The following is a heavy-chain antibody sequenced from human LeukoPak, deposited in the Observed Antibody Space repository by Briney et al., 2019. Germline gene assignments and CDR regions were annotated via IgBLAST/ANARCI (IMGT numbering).Heavy chain of an antibody. J-gene: IGHJ4*02. CDR1: GFTFSSYA. Sequence: GRSLRLSCAASGFTFSSYAMHWVRQAPGKGLEWVAVISYDGSNKYYADSVKGRFTISRDSSKNTLYLQMNSLRAEDTAVYYCARGLATIAYWGQGTLVTVSS. V-gene: IGHV3-30-3*01. CDR3: ARGLATIAY. CDR2: ISYDGSNK. D-gene: IGHD5-24*01.